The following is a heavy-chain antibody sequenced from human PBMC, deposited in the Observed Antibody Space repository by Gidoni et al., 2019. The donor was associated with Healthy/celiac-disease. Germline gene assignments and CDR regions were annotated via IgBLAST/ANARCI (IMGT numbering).Heavy chain of an antibody. V-gene: IGHV4-59*01. J-gene: IGHJ5*02. CDR1: GGSISSYY. D-gene: IGHD3-22*01. CDR3: ARSGPYYDSSGYYSAPRWFDP. CDR2: IYYSGST. Sequence: QVQLQESGPGLVKPSETLSLTCTVSGGSISSYYWSWIRQPPGKGLEWIGYIYYSGSTNYNPALKSRVTISVDTSKNQFSLKLSSVTAADTAVYYCARSGPYYDSSGYYSAPRWFDPWGQGTLVTVSS.